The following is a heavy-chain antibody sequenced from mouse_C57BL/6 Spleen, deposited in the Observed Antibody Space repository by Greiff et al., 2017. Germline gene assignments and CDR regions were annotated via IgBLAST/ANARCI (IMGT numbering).Heavy chain of an antibody. CDR2: IDPSDSYT. D-gene: IGHD1-1*01. J-gene: IGHJ1*03. CDR1: GYTFTSYW. CDR3: ARGPYGSSYGWYFDV. Sequence: QVQLQQPGAELVMPGASVKLSCKASGYTFTSYWMHWVKQRPGKGLEWIGEIDPSDSYTTYNQNFKGKSTLTVDKSSSTAYMQLSSLTSEDSAVYYCARGPYGSSYGWYFDVWGTGTTVTVSS. V-gene: IGHV1-69*01.